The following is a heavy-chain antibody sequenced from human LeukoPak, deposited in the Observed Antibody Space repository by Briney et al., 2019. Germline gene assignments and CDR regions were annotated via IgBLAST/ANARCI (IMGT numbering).Heavy chain of an antibody. Sequence: GGSLRLSCAASGFTFSSYGMHWVRQAPGKGLEWVAVISYDGSNKYYADSVKGRFTISRDNSKNTLYLQMNSLRAEDPAVYYCAKETVAGPPYYYYGMDVWGQGTTVTVSS. CDR1: GFTFSSYG. J-gene: IGHJ6*02. CDR2: ISYDGSNK. D-gene: IGHD6-19*01. V-gene: IGHV3-30*18. CDR3: AKETVAGPPYYYYGMDV.